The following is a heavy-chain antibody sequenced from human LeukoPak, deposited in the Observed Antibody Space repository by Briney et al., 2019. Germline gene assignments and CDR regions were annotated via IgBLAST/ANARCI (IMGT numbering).Heavy chain of an antibody. Sequence: PGGSLRLSCAASGFTVSSNYMSWVRQAPGKGLEWVSVIYSGGSTYYADSVKGRFTISRDNSKNTLYLQMNSLRAEDTAVYYCARDHCTNGVCYAGTPEYYFDYWGQGTLVTVSS. CDR3: ARDHCTNGVCYAGTPEYYFDY. D-gene: IGHD2-8*01. CDR2: IYSGGST. CDR1: GFTVSSNY. J-gene: IGHJ4*02. V-gene: IGHV3-53*01.